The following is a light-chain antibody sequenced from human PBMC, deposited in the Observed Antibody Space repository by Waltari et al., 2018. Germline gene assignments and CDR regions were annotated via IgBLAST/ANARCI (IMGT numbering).Light chain of an antibody. V-gene: IGKV3-20*01. CDR2: AAS. CDR3: QQYGSSPLFT. CDR1: QTISSAY. J-gene: IGKJ3*01. Sequence: EIVLTQSPGTLSLSPGERATLSCRASQTISSAYLAWYQQKPGQAPRLLIYAASNRATGIPERFSGSESGTDFTLTISRLEPDDFAVYYCQQYGSSPLFTFGPGTKVDIK.